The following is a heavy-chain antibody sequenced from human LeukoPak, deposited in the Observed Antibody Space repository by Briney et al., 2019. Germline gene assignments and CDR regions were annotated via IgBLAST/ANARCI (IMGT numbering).Heavy chain of an antibody. Sequence: GGSLRLSCAASGFTFSSYSMHWVRQAPGKGLEWVAFIRYDGSNKYYADSVKGRFTISRDNSKNTLYLQMNSLRAEDTAVYYCAKTHSSGWYSFDYWGQGTLVTVSS. J-gene: IGHJ4*02. CDR2: IRYDGSNK. CDR3: AKTHSSGWYSFDY. D-gene: IGHD6-19*01. V-gene: IGHV3-30*02. CDR1: GFTFSSYS.